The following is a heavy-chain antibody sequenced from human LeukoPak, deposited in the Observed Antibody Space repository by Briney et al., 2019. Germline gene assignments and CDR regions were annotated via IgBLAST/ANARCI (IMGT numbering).Heavy chain of an antibody. Sequence: PGGSLRLSCAASGFTFSSYSMNWVRQAPGKGLEWVSYISSSSSTIYYADSVKGRFTISRGNAKNSLYLQMNSLRAEDTAVYYCARDERFLEWLLASDYWGQGTLVTVSS. CDR2: ISSSSSTI. V-gene: IGHV3-48*01. CDR1: GFTFSSYS. D-gene: IGHD3-3*01. CDR3: ARDERFLEWLLASDY. J-gene: IGHJ4*02.